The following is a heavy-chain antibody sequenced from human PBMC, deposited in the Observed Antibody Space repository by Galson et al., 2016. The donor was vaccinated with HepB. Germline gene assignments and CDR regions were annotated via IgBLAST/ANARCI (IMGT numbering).Heavy chain of an antibody. D-gene: IGHD3-22*01. CDR1: GFTFHDYA. Sequence: SLRLSCAASGFTFHDYAMHWVRQAPGKGLEWVSGITRNGGTIGYAGSVKGRFTISRDNAKKSLYLQVNGLRAEDTALYYCATDIGPDSSGYYPQGFQDWGQGTLVTVSS. V-gene: IGHV3-9*01. J-gene: IGHJ1*01. CDR2: ITRNGGTI. CDR3: ATDIGPDSSGYYPQGFQD.